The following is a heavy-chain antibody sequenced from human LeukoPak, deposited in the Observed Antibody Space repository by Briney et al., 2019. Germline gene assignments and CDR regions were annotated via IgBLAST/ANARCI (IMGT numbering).Heavy chain of an antibody. Sequence: GGSLRLSCAASGFTFSSYGMHWVRQAPGKGLEWVAFIRYDGSNKYYADSVKGRFTISRDNSKNTLYLQMNSLRAEDTAVYYCARDLYWGSGYYYMDVWGKGTTVTVSS. V-gene: IGHV3-30*02. CDR3: ARDLYWGSGYYYMDV. CDR1: GFTFSSYG. J-gene: IGHJ6*03. D-gene: IGHD3-10*01. CDR2: IRYDGSNK.